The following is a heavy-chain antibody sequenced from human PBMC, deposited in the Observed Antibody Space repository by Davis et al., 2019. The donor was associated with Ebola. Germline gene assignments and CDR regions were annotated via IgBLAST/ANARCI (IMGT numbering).Heavy chain of an antibody. Sequence: MPSETLSLTCAVYGESFSDYFWSWVRQPPGKGLEWIGSIYSTGGAHYNPSLKNQFTISVDTSRNQFSLELSSVTAADTAVYYCARHGAQWELISFFDYWGQGTLVTVSS. CDR3: ARHGAQWELISFFDY. V-gene: IGHV4-34*01. D-gene: IGHD1-26*01. CDR1: GESFSDYF. CDR2: IYSTGGA. J-gene: IGHJ4*02.